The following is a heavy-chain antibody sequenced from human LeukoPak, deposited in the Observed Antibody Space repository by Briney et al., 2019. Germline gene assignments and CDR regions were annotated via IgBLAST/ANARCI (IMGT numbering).Heavy chain of an antibody. CDR2: IYHSGST. J-gene: IGHJ3*01. CDR3: ARDRYCTTTSCYTANAFDL. CDR1: GYSISSGYY. V-gene: IGHV4-38-2*02. Sequence: SETLSLTCTVSGYSISSGYYWGWIRQPPGKGLEWIGSIYHSGSTNYNPSLKSRVTISVDTSKNQFSLKLSSVTAADTAMYYCARDRYCTTTSCYTANAFDLWGQGTMVAVST. D-gene: IGHD2-2*02.